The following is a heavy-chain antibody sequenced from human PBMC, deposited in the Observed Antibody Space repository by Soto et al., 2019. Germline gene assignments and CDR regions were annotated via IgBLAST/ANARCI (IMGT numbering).Heavy chain of an antibody. V-gene: IGHV3-21*01. CDR1: GFTFSSYS. CDR2: ISSSSSYI. Sequence: PGGSLRLSCADSGFTFSSYSMNWVRQAPWKGLEWVSSISSSSSYIYYADPVKGRFTISRDNAKNSLYLQMNSLRAEDTAVYCCARVRGVDDFWSGYRYNWFDPWGQGTLVTVSS. D-gene: IGHD3-3*01. CDR3: ARVRGVDDFWSGYRYNWFDP. J-gene: IGHJ5*02.